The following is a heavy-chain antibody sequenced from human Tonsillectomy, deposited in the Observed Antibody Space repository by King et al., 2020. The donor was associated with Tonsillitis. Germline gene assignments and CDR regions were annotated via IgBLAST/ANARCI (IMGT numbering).Heavy chain of an antibody. CDR2: ISYDGSNK. V-gene: IGHV3-30*18. CDR1: GFTFSSYG. D-gene: IGHD2-21*02. Sequence: VQLVESGGGVVQPGRSLRLSCAASGFTFSSYGMHWVRQAPGKGLEWVSVISYDGSNKYYADSVKGRFTISRDNSKNTLYLQMNSLRAEDTAVYYCAKVGGDMVVLFDYWGQGTLVTVSS. J-gene: IGHJ4*02. CDR3: AKVGGDMVVLFDY.